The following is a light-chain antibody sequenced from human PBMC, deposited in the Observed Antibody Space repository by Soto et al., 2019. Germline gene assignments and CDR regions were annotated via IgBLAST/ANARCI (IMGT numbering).Light chain of an antibody. J-gene: IGKJ1*01. Sequence: ILMTQSPATLSLSAGERATLSCWASQSVSSDLAWYQRKPGQAPRLRIYGASTRTTGLPGRLSGSGSGTEFTLTINSMQPDDFATYYCQQYDTYWTFGQGTKVDIK. V-gene: IGKV3-15*01. CDR2: GAS. CDR3: QQYDTYWT. CDR1: QSVSSD.